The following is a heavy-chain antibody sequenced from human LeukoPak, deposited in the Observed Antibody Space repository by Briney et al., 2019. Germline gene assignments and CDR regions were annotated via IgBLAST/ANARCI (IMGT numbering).Heavy chain of an antibody. CDR1: GFTFSSYW. Sequence: GGSLRLSCAASGFTFSSYWMSWVRQAPGKGLEWVANIKQDGSEKYYVDSVKGRFTISRDNAKNSLYLQMNSLRAEDKAVYYCARDQYYYDSSGYRLVGAFDIWGQGTMVTVSS. CDR3: ARDQYYYDSSGYRLVGAFDI. CDR2: IKQDGSEK. J-gene: IGHJ3*02. D-gene: IGHD3-22*01. V-gene: IGHV3-7*01.